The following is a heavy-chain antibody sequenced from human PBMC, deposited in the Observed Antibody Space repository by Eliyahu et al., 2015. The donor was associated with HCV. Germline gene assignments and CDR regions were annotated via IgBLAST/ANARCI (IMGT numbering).Heavy chain of an antibody. J-gene: IGHJ4*02. D-gene: IGHD1-26*01. V-gene: IGHV3-21*01. CDR2: ISYNSNYI. Sequence: EXQLVESGGGLVKPGESLXLSXAGSGXXFSSYTINWVRQAPGKGLEWVSSISYNSNYIYYADSVRGRFTISRDNAKNSLYLQMSSLRAEDTAVYFCARMVGSYSNYFDYWGQGALVTVSS. CDR3: ARMVGSYSNYFDY. CDR1: GXXFSSYT.